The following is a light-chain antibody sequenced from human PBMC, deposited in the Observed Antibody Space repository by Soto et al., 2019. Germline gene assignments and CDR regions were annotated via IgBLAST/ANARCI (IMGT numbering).Light chain of an antibody. CDR1: QSVTRSY. Sequence: EIVLTQFPGTLSLSPGERATLSCRASQSVTRSYLAWYQQKPGQAPRLLIYGASSRATGIPDRFSGRGSGTDFTLPISRLEPEDFALYYCQQYGSSRITFGQGTRLEIK. CDR3: QQYGSSRIT. CDR2: GAS. J-gene: IGKJ5*01. V-gene: IGKV3-20*01.